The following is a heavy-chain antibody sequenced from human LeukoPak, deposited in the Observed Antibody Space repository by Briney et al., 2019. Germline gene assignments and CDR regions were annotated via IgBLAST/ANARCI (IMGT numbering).Heavy chain of an antibody. CDR1: GFTFSSYG. Sequence: GRSLRLSCAASGFTFSSYGMHWVRQAPGKGLEWVAVKSYDGSNKYYADSVKGRFTISRDNAKNSLYLQMNSLRAEDTAVYYCARKWGLSPRGYFDYWGQGTLVTVSS. CDR3: ARKWGLSPRGYFDY. V-gene: IGHV3-30*03. J-gene: IGHJ4*02. CDR2: KSYDGSNK. D-gene: IGHD1-26*01.